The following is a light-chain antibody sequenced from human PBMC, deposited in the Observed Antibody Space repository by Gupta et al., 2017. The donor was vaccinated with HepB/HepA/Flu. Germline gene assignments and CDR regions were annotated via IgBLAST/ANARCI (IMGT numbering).Light chain of an antibody. CDR2: AAS. CDR3: QQANSFPPA. CDR1: QVISSW. Sequence: DIPLTQSPSSVSASVGDRVTITCRASQVISSWLAWYQQKPGKAPKLLIYAASSLQSGVPSRFSGSGSGTDFTLTISSLQPEDFATYYCQQANSFPPAFGQGTRLEIK. V-gene: IGKV1D-12*01. J-gene: IGKJ5*01.